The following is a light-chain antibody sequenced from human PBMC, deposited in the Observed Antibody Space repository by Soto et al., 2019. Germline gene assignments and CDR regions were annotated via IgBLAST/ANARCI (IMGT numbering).Light chain of an antibody. CDR2: DVF. V-gene: IGKV3-11*01. Sequence: EVLLTQSPATLSLSPGERATLSCRASQSVSDYLAWYQQKPVQPPRPLIYDVFYRATGTPVRFSGSGFGTDFTLTISSLEPEDFAVYDCQHRLAWPRTFGQGTKVEFK. CDR3: QHRLAWPRT. CDR1: QSVSDY. J-gene: IGKJ1*01.